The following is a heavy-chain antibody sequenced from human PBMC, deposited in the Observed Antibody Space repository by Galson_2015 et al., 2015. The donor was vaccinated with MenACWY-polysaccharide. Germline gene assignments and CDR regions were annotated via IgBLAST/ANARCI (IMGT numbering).Heavy chain of an antibody. J-gene: IGHJ3*01. CDR1: GFTFSSYW. Sequence: SLRLSCAASGFTFSSYWMHWVRQAPGEGLAWVSRINTDGSSTSYADSVKGRFTVSRDNAKNTVYQQMNSLRAEDTAVYYCARDPHCGAGCSIHDAFDVWGQGTKVTVSS. CDR2: INTDGSST. V-gene: IGHV3-74*01. CDR3: ARDPHCGAGCSIHDAFDV. D-gene: IGHD2-21*02.